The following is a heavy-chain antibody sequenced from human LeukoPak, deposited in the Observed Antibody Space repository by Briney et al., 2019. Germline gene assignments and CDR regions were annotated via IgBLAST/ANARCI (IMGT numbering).Heavy chain of an antibody. V-gene: IGHV3-23*01. Sequence: GGSLRLSCAASGFTFSTYDMNWVRQAPGKGLEWVSVISGSGGTTYYADSVKGRFTISRDNSKNTLYLQMNSLRDEDTAVYYCAKRSSSGSSFDSWGQGTLVTVSS. CDR2: ISGSGGTT. J-gene: IGHJ4*02. D-gene: IGHD1-26*01. CDR3: AKRSSSGSSFDS. CDR1: GFTFSTYD.